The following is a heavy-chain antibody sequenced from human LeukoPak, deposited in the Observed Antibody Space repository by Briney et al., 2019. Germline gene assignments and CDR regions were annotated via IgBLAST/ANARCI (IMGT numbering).Heavy chain of an antibody. CDR1: GFTVSNNY. V-gene: IGHV3-66*02. Sequence: GGSLRLSCAASGFTVSNNYMSWVRQAPGKGLEWVSAISSGGNTYYAPSVKGRVTISRDNSKNTLYLQMNSLRGEDTAVYYSARDETGTLDYWGQRTLVTVSS. J-gene: IGHJ4*01. CDR3: ARDETGTLDY. CDR2: ISSGGNT. D-gene: IGHD7-27*01.